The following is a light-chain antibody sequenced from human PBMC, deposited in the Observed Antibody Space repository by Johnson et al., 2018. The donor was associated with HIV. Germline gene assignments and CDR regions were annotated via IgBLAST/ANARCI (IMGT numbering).Light chain of an antibody. CDR1: SSNIGNNS. CDR2: DTD. J-gene: IGLJ1*01. CDR3: GTWDSSLSAPYV. V-gene: IGLV1-51*01. Sequence: QSVLTQPPSVSAAPGQTVTIPCSGNSSNIGNNSVSWCQRLPGTAPKLLIHDTDERPPGIPDRFSGSTSGTSATLGITGLLTGDEAAYHCGTWDSSLSAPYVFGTGTKVTVL.